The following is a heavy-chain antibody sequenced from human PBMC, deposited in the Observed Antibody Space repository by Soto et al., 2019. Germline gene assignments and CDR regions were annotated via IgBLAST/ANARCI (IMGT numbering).Heavy chain of an antibody. CDR2: ISAFNNDI. V-gene: IGHV1-18*01. CDR1: GYAFSSYG. J-gene: IGHJ5*02. D-gene: IGHD3-9*01. CDR3: VRDFLQYDVLTRSYSDCFDP. Sequence: QIQMVQSGGEVKKPGASVKVSCKASGYAFSSYGVSWVRQAPGQGPEWMGWISAFNNDINLGQTFQGRLTLTTDISTSTAYMELRSLRFDDTAVYYCVRDFLQYDVLTRSYSDCFDPWGQGTLVTVSS.